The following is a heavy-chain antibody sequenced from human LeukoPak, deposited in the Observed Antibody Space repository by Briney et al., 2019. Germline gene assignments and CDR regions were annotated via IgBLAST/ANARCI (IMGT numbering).Heavy chain of an antibody. CDR1: GGSISSNSYY. CDR3: ARTRYYYNSRSYGAPYYFDY. D-gene: IGHD3-10*01. V-gene: IGHV4-39*01. Sequence: PSETLSLTCAVSGGSISSNSYYWGWIRQPPGKGLVWIGSIYYSGSTYYNPSLKSRVTISVDTSKNQFSLKLSSVTAADTAVYYCARTRYYYNSRSYGAPYYFDYWGQGTLVTVSS. CDR2: IYYSGST. J-gene: IGHJ4*02.